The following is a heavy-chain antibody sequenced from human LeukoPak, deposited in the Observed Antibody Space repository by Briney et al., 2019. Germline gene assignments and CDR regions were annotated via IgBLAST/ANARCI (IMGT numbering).Heavy chain of an antibody. J-gene: IGHJ6*03. CDR3: ARSAHTGYYYYYYYMDV. D-gene: IGHD1-14*01. CDR1: GYTFTGYY. V-gene: IGHV1-2*02. CDR2: TNPNSGGT. Sequence: ASVKVSCKASGYTFTGYYMHWVRQAPGQGLEWMGWTNPNSGGTNYAQKFQGRVTMTRDTSISTAYMELSRLRSDDTAVYYCARSAHTGYYYYYYYMDVWGKGTTVTVSS.